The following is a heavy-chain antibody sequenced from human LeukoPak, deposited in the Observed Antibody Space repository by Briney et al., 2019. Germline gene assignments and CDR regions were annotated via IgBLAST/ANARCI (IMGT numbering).Heavy chain of an antibody. CDR2: ISSSGSTI. CDR3: ARLPYDFWSGYSPSG. D-gene: IGHD3-3*01. CDR1: GFTFSSYE. V-gene: IGHV3-48*03. Sequence: GGSLRLSCAASGFTFSSYEMNWVRQAPGKGLEWVSYISSSGSTIYYADSVKGRFTISRDNAKNSLYPQMNSLRAEDTAVYYCARLPYDFWSGYSPSGWGQGTLVTVSS. J-gene: IGHJ4*02.